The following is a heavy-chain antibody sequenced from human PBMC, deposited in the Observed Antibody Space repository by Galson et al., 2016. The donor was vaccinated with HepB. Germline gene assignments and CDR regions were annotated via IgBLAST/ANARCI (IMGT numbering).Heavy chain of an antibody. V-gene: IGHV3-21*01. Sequence: SLRLSCAASGFSFRSYSMNWVRQAPGKGLEWVSYINSDSSYIYYTDSVQGRFTISRDNAKNSLYLQMNSLRAEDTAMYYCATAIAVAAGYWGQGTLVTVSS. D-gene: IGHD6-19*01. CDR3: ATAIAVAAGY. CDR2: INSDSSYI. CDR1: GFSFRSYS. J-gene: IGHJ4*02.